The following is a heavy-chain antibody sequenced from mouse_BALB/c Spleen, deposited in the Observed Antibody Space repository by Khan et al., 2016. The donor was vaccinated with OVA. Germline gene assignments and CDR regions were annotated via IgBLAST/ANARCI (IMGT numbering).Heavy chain of an antibody. CDR1: GFNIKDTY. CDR2: IDPPNDDS. J-gene: IGHJ3*01. D-gene: IGHD2-1*01. Sequence: EVQLQQSGAELVKPGASVKLSCSASGFNIKDTYIHWVKQRPELGLEWIGRIDPPNDDSKYGPKFRDKAALTADTSSNTAYLQLISLTSEDTAVYYCATLYCNPFAYWGQGTLVSVSA. V-gene: IGHV14-3*02. CDR3: ATLYCNPFAY.